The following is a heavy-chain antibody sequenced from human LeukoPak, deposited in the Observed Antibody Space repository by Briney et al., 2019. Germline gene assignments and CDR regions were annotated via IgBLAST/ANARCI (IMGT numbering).Heavy chain of an antibody. J-gene: IGHJ1*01. V-gene: IGHV1-69*04. CDR1: GGTFSSYA. CDR2: IIPLLVIA. Sequence: SVKVSCKASGGTFSSYAISWVRQAPGQGLEWMGRIIPLLVIANYTQKFQGRVTITADKSTSTAYMELSSLRSEDTAVYYCARSEQETKSDPGIAVAGTSEYFQHWGQGTLVTVSS. CDR3: ARSEQETKSDPGIAVAGTSEYFQH. D-gene: IGHD6-19*01.